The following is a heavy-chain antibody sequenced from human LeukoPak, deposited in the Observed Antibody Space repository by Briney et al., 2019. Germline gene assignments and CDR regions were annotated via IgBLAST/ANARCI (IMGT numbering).Heavy chain of an antibody. J-gene: IGHJ4*02. V-gene: IGHV3-9*01. D-gene: IGHD4-17*01. CDR1: GFTFDDYA. CDR2: ISWNSGSI. CDR3: AKDRDYGDYLDY. Sequence: GGSLRPSCAASGFTFDDYAMHWVRQAPGKGLEWVSGISWNSGSIGYADSVKGRFTISRDNAKNSLYLQMNSLRAEDTALYYCAKDRDYGDYLDYWGQGTLVTVSS.